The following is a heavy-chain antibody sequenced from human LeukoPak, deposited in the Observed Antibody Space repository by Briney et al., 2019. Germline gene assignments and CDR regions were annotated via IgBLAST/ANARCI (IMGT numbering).Heavy chain of an antibody. CDR1: GFIFSNYA. CDR2: ISGSGEST. Sequence: GGSLRLSCAASGFIFSNYAITWIRQAPGKGLEWVSEISGSGESTYYGDSVKGRFTISRDNSKNTLYLQMNSLRAGDTTIYYCAREHWDFDYWGQGTLVTVSS. D-gene: IGHD7-27*01. CDR3: AREHWDFDY. V-gene: IGHV3-23*01. J-gene: IGHJ4*02.